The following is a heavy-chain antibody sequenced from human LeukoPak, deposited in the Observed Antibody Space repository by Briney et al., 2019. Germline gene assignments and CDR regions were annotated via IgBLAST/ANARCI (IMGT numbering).Heavy chain of an antibody. D-gene: IGHD6-13*01. V-gene: IGHV1-46*01. J-gene: IGHJ5*02. CDR1: GYTFTSHY. CDR3: ARAHSSSFPNNWFDP. Sequence: ASVKVSCKASGYTFTSHYMHWVRQAPGQGLEWMGIINPSGGSTSYAQKFQGRVTMTRDMSTSTVYMELSSLRSEDTAVYYCARAHSSSFPNNWFDPWGQGTLVTVSS. CDR2: INPSGGST.